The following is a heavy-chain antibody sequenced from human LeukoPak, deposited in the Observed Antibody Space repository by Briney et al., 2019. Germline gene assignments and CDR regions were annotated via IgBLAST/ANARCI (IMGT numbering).Heavy chain of an antibody. CDR1: GYTFSDYA. CDR3: ARGSTSDWPLDH. CDR2: IDAGNGNT. D-gene: IGHD2-2*01. V-gene: IGHV1-3*01. Sequence: GASVTVSCTASGYTFSDYAIHWVRQAPGQRLEWVGWIDAGNGNTRYSQKFQGRVTITRDTSTSTAYIELRSLRSEDTAMYFCARGSTSDWPLDHWGQETLVTISS. J-gene: IGHJ4*02.